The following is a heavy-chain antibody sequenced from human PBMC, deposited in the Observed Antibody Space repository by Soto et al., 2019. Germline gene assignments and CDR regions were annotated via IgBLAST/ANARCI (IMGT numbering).Heavy chain of an antibody. J-gene: IGHJ5*02. V-gene: IGHV4-30-2*01. CDR1: GVSISSGGYS. D-gene: IGHD6-13*01. Sequence: PSETLSLTCAVSGVSISSGGYSWGWIRQPPGKGLEWIGYIYHSGSTYYNPSLKGRVTISVDRSKNQFSLKLSSVTAADTAVYYCARGGAAADGTNWFDPWGQGTLVTVSS. CDR2: IYHSGST. CDR3: ARGGAAADGTNWFDP.